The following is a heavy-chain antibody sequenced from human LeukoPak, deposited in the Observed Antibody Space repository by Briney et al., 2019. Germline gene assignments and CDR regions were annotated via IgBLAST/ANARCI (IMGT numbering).Heavy chain of an antibody. CDR3: TTIFSYSKYDYVWGNYRYTYYFDY. V-gene: IGHV3-15*01. J-gene: IGHJ4*02. Sequence: PGGSLRLSCAASGFTFTNAWMSWVRQAPGKGLEWVGCIKSKTDGGTTDYAAPVKGRFTISRDDSKNTLYLQMNSLKIEDTAVYYCTTIFSYSKYDYVWGNYRYTYYFDYWGQGTLVTVSS. CDR1: GFTFTNAW. D-gene: IGHD3-16*02. CDR2: IKSKTDGGTT.